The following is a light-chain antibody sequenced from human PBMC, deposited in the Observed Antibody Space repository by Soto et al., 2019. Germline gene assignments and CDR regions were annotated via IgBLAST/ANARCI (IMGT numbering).Light chain of an antibody. CDR2: EVS. CDR1: SSDVGGFNY. J-gene: IGLJ2*01. V-gene: IGLV2-14*01. CDR3: CSFALRSTLI. Sequence: QSALTQPASVSGSPGQSITISCTGTSSDVGGFNYVSWYQHHPGKAPKLMIYEVSNRPSGVSNRFSGSKSGNTASLTISGLQAEDEADYYCCSFALRSTLIFGGGTKLTVL.